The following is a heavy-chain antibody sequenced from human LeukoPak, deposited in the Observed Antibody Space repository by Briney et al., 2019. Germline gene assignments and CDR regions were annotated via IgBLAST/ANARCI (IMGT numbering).Heavy chain of an antibody. D-gene: IGHD3-22*01. J-gene: IGHJ4*02. CDR1: GGSFSGYY. CDR2: INHSGST. CDR3: ARGKYFYDSRPVAGWYFDY. V-gene: IGHV4-34*01. Sequence: SETLSLTCAVYGGSFSGYYWSWIRQPPGKGLEWIGEINHSGSTNYNPSLKSRVTISVDTSKNQFSLKLSSVTAADTAVYYCARGKYFYDSRPVAGWYFDYWGQGTLVTVSS.